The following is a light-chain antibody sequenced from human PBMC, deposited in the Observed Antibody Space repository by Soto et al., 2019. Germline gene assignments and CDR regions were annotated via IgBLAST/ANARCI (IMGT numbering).Light chain of an antibody. J-gene: IGLJ1*01. CDR1: SRDVGGYTY. CDR2: EVN. CDR3: SSYAGSSNV. V-gene: IGLV2-8*01. Sequence: QSVLTQPPSASGSPGQSVAISCTGTSRDVGGYTYVSWYQQHPGKAPKLMIYEVNRRPSGVPDRFSGSKSGNTASLTVSGLQAEDEADYYCSSYAGSSNVFGTGTKVTVL.